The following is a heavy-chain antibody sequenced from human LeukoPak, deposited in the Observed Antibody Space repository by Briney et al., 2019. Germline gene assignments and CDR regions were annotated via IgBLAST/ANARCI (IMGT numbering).Heavy chain of an antibody. CDR1: GASVSFDNYF. Sequence: SETLSLTCTVSGASVSFDNYFWGWIRQPPGKGLEWIGYIYYSGSTNYNPSLKSRVTISVDTSKNQFSLKLSSVTAADTAVYYCARGVVAATGSPWFDPWGQGTLVTVSS. V-gene: IGHV4-61*01. J-gene: IGHJ5*02. CDR3: ARGVVAATGSPWFDP. D-gene: IGHD2-15*01. CDR2: IYYSGST.